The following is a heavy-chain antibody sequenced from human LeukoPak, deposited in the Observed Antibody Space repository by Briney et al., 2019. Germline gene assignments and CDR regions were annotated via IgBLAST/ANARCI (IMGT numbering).Heavy chain of an antibody. V-gene: IGHV3-33*08. Sequence: GGSLRLSCAASGFTFSSYGMHWVRQAPGKGLEWVAVIWYDGSNKYYADSVKGRFTISRDNSKNTLYLQMNSLRAEDTAVYYCARGMDHMVRDIDAFAIWGQGTMVTVSS. CDR3: ARGMDHMVRDIDAFAI. CDR2: IWYDGSNK. J-gene: IGHJ3*02. CDR1: GFTFSSYG. D-gene: IGHD3-10*01.